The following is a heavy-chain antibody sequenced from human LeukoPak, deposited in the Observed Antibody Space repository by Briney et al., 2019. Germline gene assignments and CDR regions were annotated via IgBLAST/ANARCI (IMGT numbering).Heavy chain of an antibody. CDR2: IYYSGTT. Sequence: KSPETLSLTCTVSGGSISSSSHYWGWIRQPPGKGLEWIGSIYYSGTTAYNPSLKSRVTISVDTSKNQFSLKLSSVTAADTAVYYCVRWQSGSMFHPPWGQGTLVTVSS. J-gene: IGHJ5*02. V-gene: IGHV4-39*01. CDR3: VRWQSGSMFHPP. D-gene: IGHD3-10*02. CDR1: GGSISSSSHY.